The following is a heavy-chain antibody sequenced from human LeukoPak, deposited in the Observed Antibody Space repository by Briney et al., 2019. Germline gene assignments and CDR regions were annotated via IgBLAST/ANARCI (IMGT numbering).Heavy chain of an antibody. Sequence: GGSLRLSCAASGFTFSSYSMNWVRQAPGKGLEWVSSICSSSSYIYYADSVKGRFTISRDNAKNSLYLQMNSLRAEDTAVYYCARSDRARKRWLQLIDYWGQGTLVTVSS. D-gene: IGHD5-24*01. CDR2: ICSSSSYI. J-gene: IGHJ4*02. CDR3: ARSDRARKRWLQLIDY. V-gene: IGHV3-21*01. CDR1: GFTFSSYS.